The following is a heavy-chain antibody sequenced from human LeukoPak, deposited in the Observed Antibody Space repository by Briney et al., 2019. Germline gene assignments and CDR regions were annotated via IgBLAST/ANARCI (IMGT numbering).Heavy chain of an antibody. J-gene: IGHJ5*02. D-gene: IGHD7-27*01. CDR1: GYTLTELS. CDR3: ATVRTGDGVRDWFDP. Sequence: ASVNVSCKVSGYTLTELSMHWVRQAPGKGLEWMGGFDPEDGETIYAQKFQGRVTMTEDTSTDTAYMELSSLRSEDTAVYYCATVRTGDGVRDWFDPWGQGTLVTVSS. CDR2: FDPEDGET. V-gene: IGHV1-24*01.